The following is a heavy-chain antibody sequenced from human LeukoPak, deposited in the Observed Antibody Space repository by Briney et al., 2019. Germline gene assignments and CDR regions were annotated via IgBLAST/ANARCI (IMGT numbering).Heavy chain of an antibody. Sequence: GGSLRLSCAASGFTFTTSWMSWVRQAPGKALEWVALMNQYGSKTVYVASVKGRFTISRDNTKNSLYLQIDSLRAEDTAVYYCARDPGWGALDYWGQGTLVTVSS. J-gene: IGHJ4*02. CDR3: ARDPGWGALDY. CDR1: GFTFTTSW. D-gene: IGHD3-16*01. V-gene: IGHV3-7*03. CDR2: MNQYGSKT.